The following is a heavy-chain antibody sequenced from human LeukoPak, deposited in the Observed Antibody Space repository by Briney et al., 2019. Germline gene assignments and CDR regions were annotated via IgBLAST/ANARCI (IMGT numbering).Heavy chain of an antibody. CDR1: GFTFSNYS. D-gene: IGHD4-17*01. J-gene: IGHJ3*01. CDR2: ISRSSSTI. CDR3: ARPTYGDYWDAFDV. V-gene: IGHV3-48*02. Sequence: GGSLRLSCAASGFTFSNYSMNWVRQAPGKGLEWVSYISRSSSTIFYAGSVKGRFTISRDNAKNSLYLQMNSLRDDDTAVYYCARPTYGDYWDAFDVWGQGTMVTVSS.